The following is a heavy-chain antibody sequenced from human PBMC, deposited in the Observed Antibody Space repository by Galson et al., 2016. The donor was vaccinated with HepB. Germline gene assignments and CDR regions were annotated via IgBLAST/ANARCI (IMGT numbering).Heavy chain of an antibody. D-gene: IGHD4-17*01. Sequence: SVKVSCKASGYTFTSYYMHWVRQAPGQGLEWMGIINPGGGNTNYAQKFQGRVTMITHTSTSTVYMELSSLRSEDTAVYYCARLTTVTNLGSWFDPWGQGTLVTVSS. V-gene: IGHV1-46*01. CDR3: ARLTTVTNLGSWFDP. CDR2: INPGGGNT. CDR1: GYTFTSYY. J-gene: IGHJ5*02.